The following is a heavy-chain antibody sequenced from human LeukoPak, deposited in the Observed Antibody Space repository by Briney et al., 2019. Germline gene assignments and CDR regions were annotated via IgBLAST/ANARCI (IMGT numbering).Heavy chain of an antibody. CDR1: GYTFTGYY. J-gene: IGHJ4*02. CDR2: INPNSGGT. Sequence: ASVKVSCKASGYTFTGYYMHWVRQAPGQGLEWMGWINPNSGGTDYAQKFQGRVTMTRDTSISTAYMELSRLRSDDTAVYYCASLGYCSSTSCYGEERENDYWGRGTLVTVSS. D-gene: IGHD2-2*01. CDR3: ASLGYCSSTSCYGEERENDY. V-gene: IGHV1-2*02.